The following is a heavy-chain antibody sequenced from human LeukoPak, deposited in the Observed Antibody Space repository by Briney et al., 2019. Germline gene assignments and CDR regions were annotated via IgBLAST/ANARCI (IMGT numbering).Heavy chain of an antibody. CDR2: IIPIFGTA. D-gene: IGHD3-22*01. V-gene: IGHV1-69*13. CDR3: ARDMSPYYYDSSGYYYGY. Sequence: ASVKVSCKASGYTFTSYYMHWVRQAPGQGLEWMGGIIPIFGTANYAQKFQGRVTITADESTSTAYMELGSLRSEDTAVYYCARDMSPYYYDSSGYYYGYWGQGTLVTVSS. J-gene: IGHJ4*02. CDR1: GYTFTSYY.